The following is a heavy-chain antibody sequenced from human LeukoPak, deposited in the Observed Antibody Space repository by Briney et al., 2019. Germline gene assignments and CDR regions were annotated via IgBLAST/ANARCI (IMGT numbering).Heavy chain of an antibody. CDR3: ARDGGIVGATIDAFDI. Sequence: PGGSLRLSCAASGFTFSSCAMHWVRQAPGKGLEFVSAISSDGGSTYYANSVKGRFTISRDNSENTLYLQMGSLRVEDMAVYYCARDGGIVGATIDAFDIWGQGTMVTVSS. J-gene: IGHJ3*02. CDR2: ISSDGGST. D-gene: IGHD1-26*01. V-gene: IGHV3-64*01. CDR1: GFTFSSCA.